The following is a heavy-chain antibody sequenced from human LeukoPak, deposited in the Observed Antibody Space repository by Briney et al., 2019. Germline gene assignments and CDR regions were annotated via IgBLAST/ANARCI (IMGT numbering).Heavy chain of an antibody. J-gene: IGHJ4*02. CDR1: GFTFSSSA. V-gene: IGHV3-64D*06. CDR3: VTTLKYYGSGRGLFDS. D-gene: IGHD3-10*01. CDR2: FSSDGSST. Sequence: GGSLRLSCSASGFTFSSSAMYWVRQAPGKGLEYVSAFSSDGSSTFYADSVKGRFTISRDNSKNMLYLQMSSLRADDTAVYYCVTTLKYYGSGRGLFDSWGQGTLVTVSS.